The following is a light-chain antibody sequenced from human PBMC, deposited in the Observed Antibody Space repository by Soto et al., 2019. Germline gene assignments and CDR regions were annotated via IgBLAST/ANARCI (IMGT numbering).Light chain of an antibody. CDR3: QQANSFPLT. CDR1: QGISSY. V-gene: IGKV1-12*01. Sequence: DIQITHSPSTLSASVRYRVTITCLACQGISSYLALYQQKPGKAPKLLIYAASSLQSGVPSRFSGSGSGTDFTLTISSLQPEDFATYYCQQANSFPLTFGGGTKV. J-gene: IGKJ4*01. CDR2: AAS.